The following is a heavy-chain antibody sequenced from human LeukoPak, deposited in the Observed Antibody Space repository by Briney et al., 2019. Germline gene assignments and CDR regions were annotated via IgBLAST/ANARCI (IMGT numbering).Heavy chain of an antibody. D-gene: IGHD3-22*01. CDR1: GGTFSSYA. J-gene: IGHJ3*02. CDR3: AGDDYYDSSGYYYLAAFDI. Sequence: ASVKVSCKASGGTFSSYAISWVRQAPGQGLGWMGRIIPIFGIANYAQKFQGRVTITADKSTSTAYMDLSSLRSEDTAVYYCAGDDYYDSSGYYYLAAFDIWGQGTMVTVSS. CDR2: IIPIFGIA. V-gene: IGHV1-69*04.